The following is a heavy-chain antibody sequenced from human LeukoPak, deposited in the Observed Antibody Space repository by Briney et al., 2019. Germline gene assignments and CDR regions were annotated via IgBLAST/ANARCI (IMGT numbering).Heavy chain of an antibody. CDR2: LSTSTTRT. V-gene: IGHV3-23*01. CDR3: AKDSGVLRHFDWLSYFDY. J-gene: IGHJ4*02. CDR1: GFTFSTYG. D-gene: IGHD3-9*01. Sequence: GGSLRLSCAASGFTFSTYGMSWVRQAPGKGLEWVSTLSTSTTRTYYADSVKGRFTISRDNSKRTLYLQMNSLRAEDTAVYYCAKDSGVLRHFDWLSYFDYWGQGTLGTVSS.